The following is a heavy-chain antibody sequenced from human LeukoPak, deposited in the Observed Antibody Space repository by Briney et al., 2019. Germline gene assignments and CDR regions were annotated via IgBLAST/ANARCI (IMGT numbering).Heavy chain of an antibody. CDR2: INDSGGT. J-gene: IGHJ4*02. CDR3: ARRSAYSSSSGFNL. V-gene: IGHV4-34*01. Sequence: PSETLSLTCTVYGGSFGGFYWSWVRQPPGTGLEWIGHINDSGGTNYNPSLKSRITISLDTSTNNFSLKMNSVTAADTAVYFCARRSAYSSSSGFNLWGQGTLVTVSS. D-gene: IGHD6-6*01. CDR1: GGSFGGFY.